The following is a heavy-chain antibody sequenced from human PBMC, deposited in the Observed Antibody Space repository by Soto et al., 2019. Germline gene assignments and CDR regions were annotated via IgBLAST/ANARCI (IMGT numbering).Heavy chain of an antibody. J-gene: IGHJ4*02. Sequence: SETLSLTCAVSSGSIRSSNWWSWVRQSPGKGLEWIGEIFHSGSTYYNPSLKSRVTISVDRSKNQFSLKLTSVTAADTAVYYWARAKGDFGSGYYDYWGQGTLVTVSS. D-gene: IGHD3-3*01. CDR2: IFHSGST. CDR1: SGSIRSSNW. CDR3: ARAKGDFGSGYYDY. V-gene: IGHV4-4*02.